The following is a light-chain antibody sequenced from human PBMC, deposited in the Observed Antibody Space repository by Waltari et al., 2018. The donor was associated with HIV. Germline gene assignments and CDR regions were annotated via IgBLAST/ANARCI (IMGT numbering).Light chain of an antibody. J-gene: IGLJ2*01. CDR2: DVN. Sequence: QSALTQPRSVSGSPGQSVTISCTGTSSDVGGYNYVSRYQHHPGKAPKFMIYDVNTRPPGAPDLFSGSKSSNTASLTIFGLQADDEAYYYCGSYADNDPVVFGGGTKLTDL. V-gene: IGLV2-11*01. CDR1: SSDVGGYNY. CDR3: GSYADNDPVV.